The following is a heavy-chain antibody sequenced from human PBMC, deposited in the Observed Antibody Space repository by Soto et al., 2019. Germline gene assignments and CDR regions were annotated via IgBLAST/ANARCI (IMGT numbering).Heavy chain of an antibody. CDR1: GFTFGDYA. V-gene: IGHV3-49*03. J-gene: IGHJ6*01. D-gene: IGHD3-9*01. CDR3: TRVHYDMLNGHLFRMDV. Sequence: GGSLRLSCTGSGFTFGDYAMSWFRQAPGKGLEWVGFIRGKAFGGTAEYAASVRGRFTISRDDSKSIAYLQMNSLKIEDTALYYCTRVHYDMLNGHLFRMDVCGQGTTVTVSS. CDR2: IRGKAFGGTA.